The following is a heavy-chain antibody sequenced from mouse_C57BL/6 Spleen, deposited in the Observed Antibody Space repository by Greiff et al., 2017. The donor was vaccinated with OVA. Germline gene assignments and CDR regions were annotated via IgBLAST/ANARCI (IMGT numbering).Heavy chain of an antibody. J-gene: IGHJ1*03. V-gene: IGHV6-6*01. CDR1: GFTFSDAW. D-gene: IGHD1-1*01. CDR2: IRNKANNHAT. Sequence: EVMLVESGGGLVQPGGSMKLSCAASGFTFSDAWMDWVRQSPEKGLEWVAEIRNKANNHATYYAESVKGRFTISRDDSKSSVYLQMNSLRAEDTGIYYCTRDSSLYWYFDVWGTGTTVTVSS. CDR3: TRDSSLYWYFDV.